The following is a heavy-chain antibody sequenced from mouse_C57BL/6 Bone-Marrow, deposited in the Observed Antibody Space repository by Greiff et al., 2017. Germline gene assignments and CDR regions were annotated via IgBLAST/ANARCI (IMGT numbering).Heavy chain of an antibody. V-gene: IGHV5-17*01. CDR2: ISSGSSTI. CDR3: ARRSKGSFDY. D-gene: IGHD1-3*01. CDR1: GFTFSDYG. Sequence: DVHLVESGGGLVKPGGSLKLSCAASGFTFSDYGMHWVRQAPEKGLEWVAYISSGSSTIYYADTVKGRFTISRDNAKNTLFLQMTSLRSEDTAMYYCARRSKGSFDYWGQGTTLTVSS. J-gene: IGHJ2*01.